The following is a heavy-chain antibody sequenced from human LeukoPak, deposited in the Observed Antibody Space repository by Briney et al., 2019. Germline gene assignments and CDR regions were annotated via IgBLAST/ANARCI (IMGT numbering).Heavy chain of an antibody. V-gene: IGHV1-69*01. CDR3: ARDGGYYDSSGIPY. Sequence: SVKVSCKASGGTFSSYAISWVRQAPGQGLEWMGGIIPIFGTANYAQKFQGRVTITADESTSTAYMELSSLRSEDTAVYYCARDGGYYDSSGIPYWGQGTLFTVSS. CDR2: IIPIFGTA. J-gene: IGHJ4*02. CDR1: GGTFSSYA. D-gene: IGHD3-22*01.